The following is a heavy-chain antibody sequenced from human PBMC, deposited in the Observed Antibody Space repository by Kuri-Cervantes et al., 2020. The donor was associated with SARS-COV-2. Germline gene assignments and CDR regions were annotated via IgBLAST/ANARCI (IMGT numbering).Heavy chain of an antibody. CDR2: VIPIFGTG. V-gene: IGHV1-69*06. CDR1: GGAFNSHA. CDR3: ARDSEYCGSTTCYIEQ. Sequence: SVKVSCKASGGAFNSHAISWVRQAPGQGLEWMGRVIPIFGTGDNAQKFQGRITVTADTSTGTAYMELSSLTSEDTAVYYCARDSEYCGSTTCYIEQWGQGTLVTVSS. J-gene: IGHJ4*02. D-gene: IGHD2-2*02.